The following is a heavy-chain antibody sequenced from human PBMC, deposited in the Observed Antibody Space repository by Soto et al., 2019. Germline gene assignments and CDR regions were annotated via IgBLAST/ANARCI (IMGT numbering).Heavy chain of an antibody. J-gene: IGHJ4*02. Sequence: PGEALKISCKGSGYSFTSYWISWVRQMPGKGLEWMGRIDPSDSYTNYSPSFQGHVTISADKSISTAYLQWSSLKASAPAMYYCARRLRVVRGVIRDYWGQGTLVTVSS. CDR1: GYSFTSYW. V-gene: IGHV5-10-1*01. D-gene: IGHD3-10*01. CDR3: ARRLRVVRGVIRDY. CDR2: IDPSDSYT.